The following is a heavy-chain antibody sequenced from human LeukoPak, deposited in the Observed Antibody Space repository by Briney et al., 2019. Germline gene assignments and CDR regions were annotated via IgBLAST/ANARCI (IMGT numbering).Heavy chain of an antibody. J-gene: IGHJ5*02. CDR1: GGSISSYY. CDR3: ARDKGTTMTTTPSTGWFDP. D-gene: IGHD4-17*01. Sequence: SETLSLTCTVSGGSISSYYWSWIRQPAGKGLEWIGRIYTSGSTNYNPSLKSRVTMSVDTSKNQFSLKLSSVTAADTAVYYCARDKGTTMTTTPSTGWFDPWGQGTLVTVSS. CDR2: IYTSGST. V-gene: IGHV4-4*07.